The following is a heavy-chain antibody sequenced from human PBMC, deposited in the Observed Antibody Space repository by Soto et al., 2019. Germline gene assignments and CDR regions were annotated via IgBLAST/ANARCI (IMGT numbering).Heavy chain of an antibody. J-gene: IGHJ5*02. D-gene: IGHD5-12*01. CDR2: IYYSGST. V-gene: IGHV4-59*02. Sequence: TLSLTCTVSGGSVSSYYWSCILQPPGKGLEWIGYIYYSGSTNYNPSLKSRVTISVDTSKNQFSLKLSSVTAADTAVYYCARVRGYSGYDLGFKWFDPCGQVTL. CDR3: ARVRGYSGYDLGFKWFDP. CDR1: GGSVSSYY.